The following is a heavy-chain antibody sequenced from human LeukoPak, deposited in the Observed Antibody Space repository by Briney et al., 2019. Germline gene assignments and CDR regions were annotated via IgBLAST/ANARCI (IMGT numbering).Heavy chain of an antibody. CDR2: INQDGSEK. D-gene: IGHD3-22*01. CDR3: AGDRGYYDSSGSHFDP. CDR1: GFTFSSYW. J-gene: IGHJ5*02. Sequence: GGSLRLSCAASGFTFSSYWMSWVRQAPGKGLEWVANINQDGSEKYYVDSVKGRFTISRDNAKNSLYLQMNSLRAEDTAVYYCAGDRGYYDSSGSHFDPWGQGTLVTVSS. V-gene: IGHV3-7*01.